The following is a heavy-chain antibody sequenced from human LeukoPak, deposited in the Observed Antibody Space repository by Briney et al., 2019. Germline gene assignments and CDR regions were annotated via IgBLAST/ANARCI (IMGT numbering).Heavy chain of an antibody. J-gene: IGHJ4*02. CDR3: ARWPNCSSTSCPLDY. CDR2: IYYSGSP. Sequence: PSETLSLTCTVSGGSFSNFYWSWIRQPPGKGLEWIGYIYYSGSPNYNPSLKSRVTISVDTSKNQFSLKLSSVTAADTAVYYCARWPNCSSTSCPLDYWGQGTLVTVSS. D-gene: IGHD2-2*01. CDR1: GGSFSNFY. V-gene: IGHV4-59*01.